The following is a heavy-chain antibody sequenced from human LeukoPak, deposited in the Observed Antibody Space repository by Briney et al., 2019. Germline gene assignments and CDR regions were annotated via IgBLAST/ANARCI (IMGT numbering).Heavy chain of an antibody. J-gene: IGHJ4*02. D-gene: IGHD2-21*01. V-gene: IGHV1-18*03. CDR1: GYTFTTYG. CDR2: ISAYNGNI. Sequence: ASVKVSCKASGYTFTTYGISWVRQAPGQGLEWMGWISAYNGNINYAQKLQGRVTMTTDTSTSTAYMELRSLRSDDMAVYYCARIAHCGGDCYTTYFDYWGQGTLVTVSS. CDR3: ARIAHCGGDCYTTYFDY.